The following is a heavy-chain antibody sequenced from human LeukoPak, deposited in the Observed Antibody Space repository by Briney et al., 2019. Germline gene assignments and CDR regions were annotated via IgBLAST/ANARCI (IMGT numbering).Heavy chain of an antibody. V-gene: IGHV4-30-4*01. CDR1: GGSISSGDYY. CDR3: AKKALSGNWFDP. Sequence: SETLSLTCTVSGGSISSGDYYWSWIRQSPGKGLEWIGYIYYSGSTYYNPSLKSRVTISVDTSKNQFSLNLSSVTAADTAMYYCAKKALSGNWFDPWGQGTLVTVSS. CDR2: IYYSGST. J-gene: IGHJ5*02.